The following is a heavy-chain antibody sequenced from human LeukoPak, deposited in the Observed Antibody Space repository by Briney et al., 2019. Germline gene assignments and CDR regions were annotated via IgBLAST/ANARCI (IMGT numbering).Heavy chain of an antibody. CDR3: ARAGTYYDFWSGPNWFDP. CDR1: GFTFSSYW. Sequence: GGSLRLSCAASGFTFSSYWMHWVRQAPGKGLVWVSRINSDGSSTSYADSVKGRFTISRDNAKNTLYLQMNSLRAEDTAVYYCARAGTYYDFWSGPNWFDPWGQGTLVTVSS. V-gene: IGHV3-74*01. CDR2: INSDGSST. J-gene: IGHJ5*02. D-gene: IGHD3-3*01.